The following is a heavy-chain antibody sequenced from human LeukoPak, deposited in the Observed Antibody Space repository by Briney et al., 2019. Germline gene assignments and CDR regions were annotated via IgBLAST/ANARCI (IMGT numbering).Heavy chain of an antibody. CDR2: IYSSGST. CDR1: GGSISSNY. V-gene: IGHV4-59*08. Sequence: SETLSLTCTVSGGSISSNYWSWIRQPAGKGLEWIGYIYSSGSTNYNPSLKSRITISVDTSKNQFSLKLSSVTAADTAVYYCARHRSVTPSFDFWGQGILVTVSS. CDR3: ARHRSVTPSFDF. D-gene: IGHD3-3*01. J-gene: IGHJ4*02.